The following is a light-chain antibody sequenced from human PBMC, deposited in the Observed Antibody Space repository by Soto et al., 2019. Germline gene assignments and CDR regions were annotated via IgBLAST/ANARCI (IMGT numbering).Light chain of an antibody. CDR1: QSLVHRDGNTY. J-gene: IGKJ5*01. CDR2: KVS. CDR3: MQGSHGPPIT. V-gene: IGKV2-30*02. Sequence: VVVTQYTLSLPVTLGQAASISCRSIQSLVHRDGNTYLSWFRQRPGQSPRRLIYKVSNREAGVPDRFSGSGSGTDFTLKISRVEAEDVGLYYCMQGSHGPPITFGQGTRLEI.